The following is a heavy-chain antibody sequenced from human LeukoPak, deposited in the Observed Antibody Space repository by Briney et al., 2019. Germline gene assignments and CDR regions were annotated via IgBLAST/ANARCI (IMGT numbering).Heavy chain of an antibody. CDR3: ARDSEQLALDY. V-gene: IGHV3-7*01. CDR2: IKQDGSEK. Sequence: GGSLRLSCAASGFTSGTYWMSWVRQAPGKGLEWVANIKQDGSEKYYVGSVRGRFTISRDNAKNSLYLQMNSLRAGDTAVYYCARDSEQLALDYWGQGTLVTVSS. J-gene: IGHJ4*02. D-gene: IGHD6-6*01. CDR1: GFTSGTYW.